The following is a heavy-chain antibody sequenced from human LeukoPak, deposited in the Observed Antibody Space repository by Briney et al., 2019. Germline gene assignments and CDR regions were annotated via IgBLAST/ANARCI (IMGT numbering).Heavy chain of an antibody. D-gene: IGHD3-22*01. V-gene: IGHV3-9*01. CDR3: AKDVANYYDSSGYPNAFDI. CDR1: GFTFDDYA. J-gene: IGHJ3*02. Sequence: GGSLRLSCAASGFTFDDYAMHWVRQAPGKGLEWVSGISRNSGSIGYADSVKGRFTISRDNAKNSLYLQMNSLRAEDTALYYCAKDVANYYDSSGYPNAFDIWGQGTMVTVSS. CDR2: ISRNSGSI.